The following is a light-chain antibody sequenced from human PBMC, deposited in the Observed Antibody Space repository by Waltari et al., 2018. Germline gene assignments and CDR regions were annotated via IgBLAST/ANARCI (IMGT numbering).Light chain of an antibody. CDR3: TSYRSTNTRVI. J-gene: IGLJ2*01. CDR1: HGAVGGYYY. V-gene: IGLV2-14*03. Sequence: QSALTQPASVSGSPGQSITLPCTGIHGAVGGYYYVPWYQQYPGKAPKLLIYDVSHRPSGVSSRFSASKSGNTASLTISGLQTEDEADYYCTSYRSTNTRVIFGGGTKLAVL. CDR2: DVS.